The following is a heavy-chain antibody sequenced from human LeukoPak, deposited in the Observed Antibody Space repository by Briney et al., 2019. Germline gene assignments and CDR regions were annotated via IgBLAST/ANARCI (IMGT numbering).Heavy chain of an antibody. CDR3: ARVGYYDSSGSHAFDL. J-gene: IGHJ3*01. Sequence: GGSLRLSCAAPGFTFSRYWMYWVRQAPGKGLGWVSLINNDGSNTADADSVRGRFTISRDNAKNTLYLQMNSLRAEDAAVYYCARVGYYDSSGSHAFDLWGQGTMVTVSS. V-gene: IGHV3-74*01. D-gene: IGHD3-22*01. CDR2: INNDGSNT. CDR1: GFTFSRYW.